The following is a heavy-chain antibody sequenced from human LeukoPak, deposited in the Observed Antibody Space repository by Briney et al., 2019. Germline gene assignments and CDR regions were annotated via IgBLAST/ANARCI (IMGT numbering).Heavy chain of an antibody. J-gene: IGHJ4*02. CDR2: INYSETT. Sequence: SETLSLTCTVSNGSINTYFWTWIRQPPGRGLEWIGIINYSETTRYNPSLKSRVTLSVDTSKNLFPLKLDSVTAADTAVYFCARALRSQGAAAGTGYLDSWGQGALVTVSS. V-gene: IGHV4-59*08. CDR1: NGSINTYF. D-gene: IGHD6-13*01. CDR3: ARALRSQGAAAGTGYLDS.